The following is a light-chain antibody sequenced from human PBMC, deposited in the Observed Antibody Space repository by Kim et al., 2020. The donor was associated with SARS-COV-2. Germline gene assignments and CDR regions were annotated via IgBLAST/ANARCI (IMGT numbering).Light chain of an antibody. V-gene: IGLV3-19*01. CDR2: GKN. Sequence: ALGQTVRITCQGASLRSFYASWYQQKPGQAPVLVIYGKNNRPSGIPDRFSGSSSGNTASLTITGAQAEDEADYYCTSRDSSGNHVVFGGGTKLTVL. CDR1: SLRSFY. J-gene: IGLJ2*01. CDR3: TSRDSSGNHVV.